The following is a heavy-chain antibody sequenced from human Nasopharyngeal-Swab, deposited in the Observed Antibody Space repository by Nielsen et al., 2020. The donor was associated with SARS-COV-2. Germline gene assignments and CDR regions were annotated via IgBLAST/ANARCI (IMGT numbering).Heavy chain of an antibody. CDR1: GYSFTSYW. CDR3: ASGRRAGATVLDY. D-gene: IGHD1-26*01. V-gene: IGHV5-51*01. J-gene: IGHJ4*02. Sequence: GSLKISCKGSGYSFTSYWIGWVRQMPGKGLEWMGIIYPGDSDTRYSPSFQGQVTISADKSISTAYLQWSSLTASDTAMYYCASGRRAGATVLDYWGQGTLVTVSS. CDR2: IYPGDSDT.